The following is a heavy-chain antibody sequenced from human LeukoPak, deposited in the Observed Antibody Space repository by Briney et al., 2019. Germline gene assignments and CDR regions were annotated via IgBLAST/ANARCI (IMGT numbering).Heavy chain of an antibody. CDR2: IYYSGST. CDR3: ATRNGSGYFY. D-gene: IGHD3-22*01. CDR1: GDSISSSNYY. V-gene: IGHV4-39*07. Sequence: SETLSLTCTVSGDSISSSNYYWGWIRQPPGKGLEWIGNIYYSGSTYYNPSLKSRVTISVDTSKNQFSLKLSSVTAADTAVYYCATRNGSGYFYWGQGTLVTVSS. J-gene: IGHJ4*02.